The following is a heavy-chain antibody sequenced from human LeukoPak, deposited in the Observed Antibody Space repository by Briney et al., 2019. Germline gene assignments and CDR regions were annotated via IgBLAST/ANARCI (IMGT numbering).Heavy chain of an antibody. V-gene: IGHV4-30-4*01. CDR1: GGSITSGEHY. CDR2: VAYTGST. J-gene: IGHJ3*02. CDR3: ARERSDIGAFDI. Sequence: SSETLSLTCTVSGGSITSGEHYCSWIRQPPGKGLEWIGYVAYTGSTNYNPSLSSRVTMSVDTSKNQFSLKLSSVTAADTAVYYCARERSDIGAFDIWGQGTMVTVSS.